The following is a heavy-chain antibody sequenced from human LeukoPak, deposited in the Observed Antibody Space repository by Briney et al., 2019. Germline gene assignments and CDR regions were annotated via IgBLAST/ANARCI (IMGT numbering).Heavy chain of an antibody. CDR1: GGSISSGSYY. CDR3: ARGMIGNPDAFDI. D-gene: IGHD1-14*01. Sequence: KSSETLSLTCTVSGGSISSGSYYWSRIRQPAGKGLEWIGRIYTSGSTNYNPSLKSRVTISLDTSKNQFSLKLSSVTAADTAVCYCARGMIGNPDAFDIWGQGTMVTVSS. V-gene: IGHV4-61*02. J-gene: IGHJ3*02. CDR2: IYTSGST.